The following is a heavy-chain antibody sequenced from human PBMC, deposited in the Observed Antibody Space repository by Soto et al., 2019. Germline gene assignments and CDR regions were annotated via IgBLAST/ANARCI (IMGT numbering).Heavy chain of an antibody. D-gene: IGHD2-15*01. CDR2: ISGSGGST. V-gene: IGHV3-23*01. CDR3: ARQQGGSLSSLYFDY. CDR1: GFTFGSYA. J-gene: IGHJ4*02. Sequence: EVQMLEYGGGLVQPGGSLGLSCAAAGFTFGSYAMSWVRQAPGKGLGWVSGISGSGGSTFYADSVKGRFTISRDNSNNMVYLQMDNVRADDTAVYYCARQQGGSLSSLYFDYWGQGTLVTVSS.